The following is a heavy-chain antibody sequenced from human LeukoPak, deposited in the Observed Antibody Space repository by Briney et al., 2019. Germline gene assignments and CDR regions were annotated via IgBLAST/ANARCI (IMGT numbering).Heavy chain of an antibody. J-gene: IGHJ4*02. Sequence: GRSLRLSCAPSGFTFDNYAMHWVRQAPGKGLEWVALISYDGGNIYYADSVQGRFTISRDNSKNTLYLQMNSLRPEDTAVYYCARDPPFGSSWSQNYFDYWCQGTLVTVSS. CDR1: GFTFDNYA. CDR2: ISYDGGNI. CDR3: ARDPPFGSSWSQNYFDY. V-gene: IGHV3-30*04. D-gene: IGHD6-13*01.